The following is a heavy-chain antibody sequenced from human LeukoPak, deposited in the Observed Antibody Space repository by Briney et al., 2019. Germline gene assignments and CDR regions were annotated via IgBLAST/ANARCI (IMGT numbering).Heavy chain of an antibody. CDR2: ISSSSSYI. J-gene: IGHJ2*01. CDR1: GFTFSSYS. V-gene: IGHV3-21*01. CDR3: ARELTRYCSSTSCYRTPRYFDL. D-gene: IGHD2-2*01. Sequence: GGSLRLSCAASGFTFSSYSMNWVRQAPGKGLEWVSSISSSSSYIYYADSVKGRFTISRDNAKNSLYLQMNSLRAEDTAVYYCARELTRYCSSTSCYRTPRYFDLWGRGTLVTVSS.